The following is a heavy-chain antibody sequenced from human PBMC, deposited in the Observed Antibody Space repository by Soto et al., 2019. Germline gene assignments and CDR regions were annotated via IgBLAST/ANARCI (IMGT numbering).Heavy chain of an antibody. CDR3: ARHGFYGDYSSNYFDP. CDR1: EDCLTNYW. D-gene: IGHD4-17*01. V-gene: IGHV5-51*01. J-gene: IGHJ5*02. Sequence: GESLNLSCQTSEDCLTNYWLAWARQMPGKGLEYMGIIYPSDSDSRYSPSFQGQVTFSADKSINTAYLQWSSLKASDTAMYYCARHGFYGDYSSNYFDPWGQGTLVTVSS. CDR2: IYPSDSDS.